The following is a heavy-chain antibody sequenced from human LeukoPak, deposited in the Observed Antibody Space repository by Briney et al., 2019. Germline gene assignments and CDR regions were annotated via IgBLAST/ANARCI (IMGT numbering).Heavy chain of an antibody. V-gene: IGHV1-8*01. Sequence: ASVKVSCKASGYTFTSYDINWVRQATGQGLEWMGWMNPNSGNTGYAQKFQGRVTMTRDTSTSTVYMELSSLRSEDTAVYYCARLCWGNQLAGFDSWGQGTLVTVSS. CDR3: ARLCWGNQLAGFDS. J-gene: IGHJ4*02. CDR1: GYTFTSYD. CDR2: MNPNSGNT. D-gene: IGHD3-10*02.